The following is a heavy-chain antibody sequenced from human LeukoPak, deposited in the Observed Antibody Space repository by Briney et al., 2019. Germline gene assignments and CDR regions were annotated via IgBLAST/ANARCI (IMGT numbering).Heavy chain of an antibody. D-gene: IGHD6-13*01. CDR3: ANLIAARGP. CDR2: IYPGDSGT. J-gene: IGHJ5*02. CDR1: GFTFTDYW. Sequence: GESLKISCKGSGFTFTDYWIGWVRQMPGKGLEWMGIIYPGDSGTRYSPSFLGQVTISVDKSINTAYLQWSSLKASDTAMYYCANLIAARGPWGQGTLVTVSS. V-gene: IGHV5-51*06.